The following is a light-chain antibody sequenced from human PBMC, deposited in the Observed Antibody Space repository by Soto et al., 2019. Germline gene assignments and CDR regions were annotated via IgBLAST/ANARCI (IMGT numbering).Light chain of an antibody. V-gene: IGKV3-11*01. Sequence: EIVLTQSPATLSLSPGERATLSCRASRSVGSYLAWYQQKPGQAPRLLIYDASSRATGIPARFSGSGSGTDFTLTISSLEPEDFAIYYCQQRDNWPPITFGQGTRLEIK. CDR3: QQRDNWPPIT. J-gene: IGKJ5*01. CDR1: RSVGSY. CDR2: DAS.